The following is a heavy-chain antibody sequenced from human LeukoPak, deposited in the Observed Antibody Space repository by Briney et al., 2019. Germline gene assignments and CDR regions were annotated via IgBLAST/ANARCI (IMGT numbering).Heavy chain of an antibody. D-gene: IGHD6-19*01. V-gene: IGHV3-23*01. CDR3: AKDGAQYSSGPECDP. J-gene: IGHJ5*02. CDR1: GLHFSGTA. CDR2: ISHDGMNA. Sequence: GGSLRPSCAASGLHFSGTAMSWVRQAPGKGLEWVSAISHDGMNAYYADSVKGRFTISRDNSKKTVSLEMSSLTAADTGVYYCAKDGAQYSSGPECDPRGQGALVTVSP.